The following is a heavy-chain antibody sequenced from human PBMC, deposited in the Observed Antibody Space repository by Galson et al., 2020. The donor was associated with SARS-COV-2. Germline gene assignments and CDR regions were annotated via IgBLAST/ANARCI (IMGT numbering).Heavy chain of an antibody. J-gene: IGHJ6*03. CDR1: GFPFSRYC. CDR3: AKDFVRGIGYMDV. Sequence: GESLKISCVASGFPFSRYCMIWVRQPPGPGLDWGATTSATTYYAHSLRRRFIIARDDSKNTLYLQMNGLSADDTAVYYCAKDFVRGIGYMDVWGPGTTVTVSS. D-gene: IGHD3-10*02. V-gene: IGHV3-23*01. CDR2: TSATT.